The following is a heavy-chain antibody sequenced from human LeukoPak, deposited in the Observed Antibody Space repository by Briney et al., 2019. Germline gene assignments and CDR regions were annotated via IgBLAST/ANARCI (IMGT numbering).Heavy chain of an antibody. V-gene: IGHV3-53*01. CDR3: AKAFAIDY. CDR1: GFTVSSNY. CDR2: IYDNGDA. D-gene: IGHD3-10*01. Sequence: GGSLRLSCAASGFTVSSNYMSWVRQAPGKGLEWVSVIYDNGDAYSADSVKGRFTISRDNSKNTLYLQMNSLRAEDTAVYYCAKAFAIDYWGQGTLVTVSS. J-gene: IGHJ4*02.